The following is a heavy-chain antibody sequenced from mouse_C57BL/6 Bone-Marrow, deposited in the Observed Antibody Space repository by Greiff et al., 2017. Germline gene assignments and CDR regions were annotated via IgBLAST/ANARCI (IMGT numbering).Heavy chain of an antibody. V-gene: IGHV2-4*01. CDR3: AKNSYKGLWYFDY. D-gene: IGHD1-1*01. CDR2: IWSGGST. Sequence: VQLQQSGPGLVQPSQSLSITCTVSGFSLTSYGVHWVRQPPGKGLEWLGVIWSGGSTDSNAAFISRLSISKDNSKSQVFFKMNSLQADDTAIYYCAKNSYKGLWYFDYWGQGTTLTFSS. J-gene: IGHJ2*01. CDR1: GFSLTSYG.